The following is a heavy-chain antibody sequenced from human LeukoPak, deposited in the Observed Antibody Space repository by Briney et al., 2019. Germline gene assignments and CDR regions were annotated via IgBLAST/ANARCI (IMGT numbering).Heavy chain of an antibody. D-gene: IGHD3-10*01. CDR1: GYSFNSHH. CDR2: NFFHDGTT. V-gene: IGHV1-46*02. CDR3: VRDSGNYHYDMDV. Sequence: ASVKVSCKTSGYSFNSHHVHWVRQAPGQGLEWMGINFFHDGTTSNTQKFPGRLTMTRDTSTSTVCMELSSLRSEDTAVYYCVRDSGNYHYDMDVWGQGTTVIVSS. J-gene: IGHJ6*02.